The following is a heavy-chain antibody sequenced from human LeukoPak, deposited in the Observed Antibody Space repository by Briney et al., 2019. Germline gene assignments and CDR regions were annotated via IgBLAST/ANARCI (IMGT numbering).Heavy chain of an antibody. J-gene: IGHJ5*02. Sequence: SVKVSCKASGYTFTSYGISWVRQAPGQGLEWMGGIIPIFGTANYAQKFQGRVTITADESTSTAYMELSSLRSEDTAVYYCARESWGSIGIYNWFDPWGQGTLVTVSS. V-gene: IGHV1-69*13. CDR2: IIPIFGTA. CDR3: ARESWGSIGIYNWFDP. CDR1: GYTFTSYG. D-gene: IGHD3-16*01.